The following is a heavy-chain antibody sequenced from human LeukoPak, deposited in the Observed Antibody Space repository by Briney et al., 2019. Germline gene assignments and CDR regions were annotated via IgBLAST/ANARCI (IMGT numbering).Heavy chain of an antibody. CDR1: GYTFTSYG. CDR2: ISAYNGNT. J-gene: IGHJ6*03. D-gene: IGHD4-17*01. Sequence: GASVKVSCKASGYTFTSYGISWVRQAPGQGLEWMGWISAYNGNTNYAQKLQGRVTMTTDTSTSTAYMELRSLRSDDTAVYYCARAGGDYGDYYHYYYYMDVWGSGTTVTVSS. V-gene: IGHV1-18*01. CDR3: ARAGGDYGDYYHYYYYMDV.